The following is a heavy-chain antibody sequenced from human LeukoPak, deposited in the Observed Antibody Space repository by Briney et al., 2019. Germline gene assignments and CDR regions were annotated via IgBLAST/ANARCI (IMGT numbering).Heavy chain of an antibody. D-gene: IGHD2-2*01. J-gene: IGHJ6*04. Sequence: SETLSLTCTVSGGSMSSYYWSWIRQPPGKGLEWIGYIYYSGSSNYNPSLKRRVTISVDRSKNQFSLKLSSVTAADTPVYYCARVQGYCSSTSCYGGPDYYGMDVWGKGTTVTVSS. CDR1: GGSMSSYY. V-gene: IGHV4-59*01. CDR2: IYYSGSS. CDR3: ARVQGYCSSTSCYGGPDYYGMDV.